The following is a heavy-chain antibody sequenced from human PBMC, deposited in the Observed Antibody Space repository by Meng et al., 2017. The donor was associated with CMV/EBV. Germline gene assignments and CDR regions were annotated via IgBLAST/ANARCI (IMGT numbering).Heavy chain of an antibody. V-gene: IGHV3-23*03. D-gene: IGHD6-13*01. J-gene: IGHJ4*02. CDR1: GFTFSNYA. Sequence: GESLKISCAASGFTFSNYAMSWIRQAPGKGLEWVSVIYNGGNSEYYADSVKGRFTISRDDSKNTLYLRMNSLRAEDTAVYYCAKDAAAADFDYWGQGTLVTVSS. CDR3: AKDAAAADFDY. CDR2: IYNGGNSE.